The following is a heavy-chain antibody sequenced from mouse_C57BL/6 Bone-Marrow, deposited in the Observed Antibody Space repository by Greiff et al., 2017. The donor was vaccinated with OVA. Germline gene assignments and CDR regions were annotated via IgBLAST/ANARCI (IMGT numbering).Heavy chain of an antibody. D-gene: IGHD1-1*01. V-gene: IGHV8-8*01. CDR1: GFSLSTFGMG. J-gene: IGHJ3*01. Sequence: QVTLKVSGPGILQPSQTLSLTCSFSGFSLSTFGMGVGWIRQPSGKGLEWLAHIWWADDKYYNPALKSGLTISKATANKQVCLKSANVDTADTATYYCARIRDYGSSYGFAYWGQGTLVTVSA. CDR3: ARIRDYGSSYGFAY. CDR2: IWWADDK.